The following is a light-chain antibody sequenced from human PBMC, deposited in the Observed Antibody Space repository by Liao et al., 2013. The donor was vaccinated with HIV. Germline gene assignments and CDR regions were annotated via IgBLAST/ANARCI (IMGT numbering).Light chain of an antibody. Sequence: SYELTQPPSVSVSPGQTASITCSGDKLGDKYVWWYQQKPGQSPVLVIYQDTKRPSGIPERFSGSNSGNTATLTISGTQALDEADYFCQAWDSRADVVFGGGTKLTVL. CDR1: KLGDKY. CDR3: QAWDSRADVV. V-gene: IGLV3-1*01. J-gene: IGLJ2*01. CDR2: QDT.